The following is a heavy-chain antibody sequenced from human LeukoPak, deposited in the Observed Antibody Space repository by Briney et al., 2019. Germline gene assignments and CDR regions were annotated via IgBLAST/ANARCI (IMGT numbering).Heavy chain of an antibody. CDR2: ISSNGGST. Sequence: GGSLRLSCAASGFTFSSYSMNWVRQAPGKGLEYVSAISSNGGSTYYADSVKGRFTISRDNSKNTLYLQMSSLRAEDTAVYYCVKDRGSYWYYFDYWGQGTLVTVSS. J-gene: IGHJ4*02. CDR1: GFTFSSYS. D-gene: IGHD1-26*01. CDR3: VKDRGSYWYYFDY. V-gene: IGHV3-64D*06.